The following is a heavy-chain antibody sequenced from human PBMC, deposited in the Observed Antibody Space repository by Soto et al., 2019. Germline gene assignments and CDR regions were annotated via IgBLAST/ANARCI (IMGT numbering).Heavy chain of an antibody. Sequence: SETLSLTCAVSGDSISSDKWWSWVRQPPGKGLEWIGEIYHSGSTKYNPSLESRVIISVDNAKNSLYLQMNSLRAEDTALYYCAKDKYGGNSVLHAFDIWGQGTMVTVSS. CDR3: AKDKYGGNSVLHAFDI. V-gene: IGHV4-4*02. CDR2: IYHSGST. D-gene: IGHD2-21*02. J-gene: IGHJ3*02. CDR1: GDSISSDKW.